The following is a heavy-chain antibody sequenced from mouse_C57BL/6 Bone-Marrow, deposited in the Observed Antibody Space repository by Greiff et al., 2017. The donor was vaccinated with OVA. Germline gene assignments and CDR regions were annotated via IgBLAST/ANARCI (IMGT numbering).Heavy chain of an antibody. Sequence: EVKLVESGPGLVKPSQSLSLTCSVTGYSITSGYYWNWIRQFPGNKLEWMGYISYDGSNNYNPSLKNRISITRDTSKNQFFLKLNSVTTEDTATYYCARDYSNFYAMDYWGQGTSVTVSS. V-gene: IGHV3-6*01. D-gene: IGHD2-5*01. CDR3: ARDYSNFYAMDY. CDR2: ISYDGSN. J-gene: IGHJ4*01. CDR1: GYSITSGYY.